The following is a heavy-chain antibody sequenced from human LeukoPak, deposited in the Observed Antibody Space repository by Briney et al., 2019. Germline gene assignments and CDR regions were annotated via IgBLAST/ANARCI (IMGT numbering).Heavy chain of an antibody. Sequence: PSDTLSLTCTVSGGSISNSNYFWGWLRQPPGKGREWIGSSYYSGSTYYNPSLKSRVTISVDTSKNQFSLKLSSVTAADTAVYYCARHSGSAWFIDCWGQGTLVTVSS. CDR2: SYYSGST. V-gene: IGHV4-39*01. J-gene: IGHJ4*02. CDR1: GGSISNSNYF. CDR3: ARHSGSAWFIDC. D-gene: IGHD6-13*01.